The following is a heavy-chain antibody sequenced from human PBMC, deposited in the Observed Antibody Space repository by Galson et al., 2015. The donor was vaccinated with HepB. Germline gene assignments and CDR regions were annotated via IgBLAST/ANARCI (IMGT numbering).Heavy chain of an antibody. Sequence: SCKASGYTFTSHGISWVRQAPGQGLEWVGWISSYRGNTKYAQKFQGRVTMTKDTSTSTVYMEVRSLRFDDTAVYYCARDVDWALDLWGQGTLVTVSS. V-gene: IGHV1-18*01. CDR2: ISSYRGNT. CDR1: GYTFTSHG. D-gene: IGHD3-9*01. J-gene: IGHJ5*02. CDR3: ARDVDWALDL.